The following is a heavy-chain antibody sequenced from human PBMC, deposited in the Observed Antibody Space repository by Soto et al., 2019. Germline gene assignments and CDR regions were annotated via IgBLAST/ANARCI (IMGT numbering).Heavy chain of an antibody. V-gene: IGHV4-4*02. J-gene: IGHJ5*02. CDR3: AREVNSSPARGPNWFDP. CDR1: GDSINNSHW. D-gene: IGHD6-13*01. CDR2: TYHSGTT. Sequence: QVQLQESGPGLVQPSGTLSLTCAVSGDSINNSHWWSWVRQTPGKGLEWIGETYHSGTTNYNPSLKTRVTISIYKSKNQLSLKMNSVTAADTAVYYCAREVNSSPARGPNWFDPWGQGTLVTVSS.